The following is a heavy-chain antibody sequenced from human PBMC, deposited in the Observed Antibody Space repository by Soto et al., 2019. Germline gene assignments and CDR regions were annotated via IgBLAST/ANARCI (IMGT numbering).Heavy chain of an antibody. J-gene: IGHJ6*02. D-gene: IGHD4-17*01. CDR3: ARDWDYGDYYYYGMDV. CDR1: GYTFTSYD. Sequence: SVKVSCKASGYTFTSYDINWVRQATGQGLEWMGRIIPILGIANYAQKFQGRVTITADKSTSTAYMELSSLRSEDTAVYYCARDWDYGDYYYYGMDVWGQGTTVTVSS. CDR2: IIPILGIA. V-gene: IGHV1-69*04.